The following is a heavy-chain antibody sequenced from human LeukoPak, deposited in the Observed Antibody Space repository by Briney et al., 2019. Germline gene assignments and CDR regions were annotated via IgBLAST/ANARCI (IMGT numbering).Heavy chain of an antibody. CDR3: ARSPGIAAAGPRFDP. CDR2: INHSGST. D-gene: IGHD6-13*01. Sequence: SETLSLTCAVYGGSFSGYYWSWIRQPPGKGLEWIGEINHSGSTNYNPSLKSRVTISVDTSKNQFSLKLSSVTAVDTAVYYCARSPGIAAAGPRFDPWGQGTLVTVSS. J-gene: IGHJ5*02. V-gene: IGHV4-34*01. CDR1: GGSFSGYY.